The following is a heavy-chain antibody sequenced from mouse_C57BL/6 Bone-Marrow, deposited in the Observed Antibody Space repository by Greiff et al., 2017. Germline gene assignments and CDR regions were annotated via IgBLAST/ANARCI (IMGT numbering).Heavy chain of an antibody. Sequence: QVQLQQPGAELVKPGASVKLSCKASGYTFTSYWIQWVKQRPGQGLEWIGEIDPSDSYTNYNQKFKGKATLTVDTSSSTAYMQLSSLTSEDSAVYYCAEGATAVVGMDYWGQGTSVTVSS. V-gene: IGHV1-50*01. J-gene: IGHJ4*01. CDR3: AEGATAVVGMDY. CDR1: GYTFTSYW. CDR2: IDPSDSYT. D-gene: IGHD1-1*01.